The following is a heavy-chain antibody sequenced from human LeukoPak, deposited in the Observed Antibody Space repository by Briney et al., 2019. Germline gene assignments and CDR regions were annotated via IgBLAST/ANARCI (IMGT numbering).Heavy chain of an antibody. D-gene: IGHD3-22*01. CDR2: IYYSGST. V-gene: IGHV4-61*08. Sequence: SETLSLTCTVSGGSISSGGYYWSWIRQHPGKGLEWIGYIYYSGSTKYAPSLQSRVTISLDTSRYQFSLRLSSVTAADTAMYYCARQPSGYYDKSGYYPYYFDSWGQGALVTVSS. J-gene: IGHJ4*02. CDR1: GGSISSGGYY. CDR3: ARQPSGYYDKSGYYPYYFDS.